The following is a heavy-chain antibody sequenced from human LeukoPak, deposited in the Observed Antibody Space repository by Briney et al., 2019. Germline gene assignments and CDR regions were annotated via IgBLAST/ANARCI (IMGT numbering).Heavy chain of an antibody. Sequence: ASVKVSCKASGYTFTSYGISWVRQAPGQGLEWMGWISAYNGNTNYAQKLQGRVTMTTDTSTSTAYMELRSLRSDDTAVYYCARDLTTPIAAAGSLGWFDPWGQGTLVTVSS. D-gene: IGHD6-13*01. V-gene: IGHV1-18*01. CDR3: ARDLTTPIAAAGSLGWFDP. J-gene: IGHJ5*02. CDR2: ISAYNGNT. CDR1: GYTFTSYG.